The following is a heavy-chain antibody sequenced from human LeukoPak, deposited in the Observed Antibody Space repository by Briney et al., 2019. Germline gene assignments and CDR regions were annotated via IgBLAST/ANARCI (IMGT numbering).Heavy chain of an antibody. CDR2: ISGDASDT. CDR3: AKDQRQLRPYYFDY. J-gene: IGHJ4*02. D-gene: IGHD6-13*01. V-gene: IGHV3-43*02. CDR1: GFTFSSYG. Sequence: GRSLRLSCAASGFTFSSYGMHWVRQAPGKGLEWVSLISGDASDTYYADSVEGRFTISRDTSKNSLYLQMNSLRAEDTALYYCAKDQRQLRPYYFDYWGQGTLVTVSS.